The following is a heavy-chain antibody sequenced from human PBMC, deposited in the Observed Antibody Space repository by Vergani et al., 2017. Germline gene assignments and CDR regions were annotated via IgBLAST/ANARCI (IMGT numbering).Heavy chain of an antibody. V-gene: IGHV4-30-2*01. D-gene: IGHD3-3*01. Sequence: QVQLQESGSGLVKPSQTLSLTCAVSGGSISSGGYSWSWIRQPPGKGLEWIGYIYHSGSTNYNPSLKSRVTISVDTSKNQFSLKLSSVTAADTAVYYCARGVFGVVTKFDYWGQGTLVTVSS. CDR1: GGSISSGGYS. J-gene: IGHJ4*02. CDR2: IYHSGST. CDR3: ARGVFGVVTKFDY.